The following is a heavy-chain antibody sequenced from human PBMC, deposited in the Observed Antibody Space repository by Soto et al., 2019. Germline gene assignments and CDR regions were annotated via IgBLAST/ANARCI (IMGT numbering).Heavy chain of an antibody. Sequence: SVKVSCKASGGTFSSYAISWVRQAPGQGLEWMGGIIPIFGTASYAQKFQGRVTITADESTSTAYMELSSLRSEDTAVYYCARDGAYYYDIHKGEHFDYWGQGTLVTVSS. J-gene: IGHJ4*02. V-gene: IGHV1-69*13. CDR1: GGTFSSYA. D-gene: IGHD3-22*01. CDR3: ARDGAYYYDIHKGEHFDY. CDR2: IIPIFGTA.